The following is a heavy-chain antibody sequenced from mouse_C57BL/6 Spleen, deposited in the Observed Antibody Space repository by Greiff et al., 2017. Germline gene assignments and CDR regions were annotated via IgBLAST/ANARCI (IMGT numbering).Heavy chain of an antibody. CDR2: IHPNSGST. V-gene: IGHV1-64*01. J-gene: IGHJ2*01. Sequence: QVQLQQPGAELVKPGASVKLSCKASGYTFTSYWMHWVKQRPGQGLEWIGMIHPNSGSTNYNEKFKSKATLTEDNSSSTAYMQLSSLTSEDSAVYSCAREVATYLDYWGQGTTLTVSS. D-gene: IGHD1-1*01. CDR3: AREVATYLDY. CDR1: GYTFTSYW.